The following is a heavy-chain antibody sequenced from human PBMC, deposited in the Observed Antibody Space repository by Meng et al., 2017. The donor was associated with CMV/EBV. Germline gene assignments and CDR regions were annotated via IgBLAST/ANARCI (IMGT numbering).Heavy chain of an antibody. D-gene: IGHD5-24*01. J-gene: IGHJ4*02. CDR3: ARMVATTYYFDY. CDR2: IYYSGST. CDR1: GGSVSSGSYY. V-gene: IGHV4-61*01. Sequence: SETLSLTCTVSGGSVSSGSYYWSWIRQPPGKGLEWIGYIYYSGSTNYNPSLKSRVTISVDTSKSQFSLKLSSVTAADTAVYYCARMVATTYYFDYWGQGTLVTVSS.